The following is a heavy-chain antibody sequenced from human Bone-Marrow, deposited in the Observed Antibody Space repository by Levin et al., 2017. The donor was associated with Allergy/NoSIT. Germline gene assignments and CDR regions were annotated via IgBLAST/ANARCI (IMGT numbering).Heavy chain of an antibody. CDR2: IIPIFRTT. CDR3: AVTPRYSRGGSCFQGEVDY. V-gene: IGHV1-69*13. J-gene: IGHJ4*02. Sequence: ASVKVSCKASGVTLSNYAISWVRQAPGQGLEWMGGIIPIFRTTNYAQKFQGRVTITADESTSTAYMALSSLRSEETAVYYCAVTPRYSRGGSCFQGEVDYWGQGTLVTVSS. CDR1: GVTLSNYA. D-gene: IGHD2-15*01.